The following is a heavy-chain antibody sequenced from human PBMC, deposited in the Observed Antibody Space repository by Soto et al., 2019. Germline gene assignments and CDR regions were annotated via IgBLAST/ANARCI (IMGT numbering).Heavy chain of an antibody. CDR1: GFAFSSRG. J-gene: IGHJ5*02. V-gene: IGHV3-30*18. CDR2: ISYDGRNE. Sequence: GWSLRLSCRASGFAFSSRGMHWVRQAPGKGLEWVALISYDGRNEKYAESLKGRFTISRDNSESTLYLQMNGLRPEDAAVYYCVKDFGSGYLQVGADLWGQGTQVTVSS. CDR3: VKDFGSGYLQVGADL. D-gene: IGHD2-15*01.